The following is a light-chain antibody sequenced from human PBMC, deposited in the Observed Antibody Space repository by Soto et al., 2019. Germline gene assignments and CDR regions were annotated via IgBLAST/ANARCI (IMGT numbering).Light chain of an antibody. CDR2: DVS. Sequence: EIVLTHSPGTLSLSPVERATLSCSASQSVSSNLAWYQQKPGQAPRLLIYDVSTRATGVPARFSGSGSGTDFTLTISRLEPEDFAVYYCQQSSNWPPITFGQGTRREIK. CDR3: QQSSNWPPIT. J-gene: IGKJ5*01. CDR1: QSVSSN. V-gene: IGKV3-11*01.